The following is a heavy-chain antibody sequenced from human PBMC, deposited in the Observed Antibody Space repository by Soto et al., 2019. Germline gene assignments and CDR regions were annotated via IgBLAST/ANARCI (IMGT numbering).Heavy chain of an antibody. CDR1: GFTFSSYA. CDR2: ISGSGGST. Sequence: PGGSLRLSCAASGFTFSSYAMSWVRQAPGKGLEWVSAISGSGGSTYYADSVKGRFTISRDNSKNTLYLQMNSLRAEDTVVYYCAKDPESSGYRVPYPHWGQGTLVTVSS. CDR3: AKDPESSGYRVPYPH. V-gene: IGHV3-23*01. D-gene: IGHD3-22*01. J-gene: IGHJ4*02.